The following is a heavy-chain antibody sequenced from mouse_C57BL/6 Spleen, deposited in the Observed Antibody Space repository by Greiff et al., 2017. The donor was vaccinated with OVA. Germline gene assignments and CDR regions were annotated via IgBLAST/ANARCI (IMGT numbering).Heavy chain of an antibody. CDR2: IDPSDSYT. CDR1: GYTFTSYW. V-gene: IGHV1-50*01. CDR3: ARRSGSGNYAMDY. D-gene: IGHD3-2*02. J-gene: IGHJ4*01. Sequence: QVQLKQPGAELVKPGASVKLSCKASGYTFTSYWMQWVKQRPGQGLEWIGEIDPSDSYTNYNQKFKGKATLTVDTSSSTAYMQLSSLTSEDSAVYYCARRSGSGNYAMDYWGQGTSVTVSS.